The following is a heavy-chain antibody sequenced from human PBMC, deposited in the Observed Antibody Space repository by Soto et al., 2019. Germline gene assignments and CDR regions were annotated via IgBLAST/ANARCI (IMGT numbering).Heavy chain of an antibody. D-gene: IGHD1-26*01. Sequence: SGNLSLTCTISGDSISGSYCWWVRQPPGHELEWIGYIYASGNTYYNPSLRSRVTISADTSKNQISLKLTSPTAADTAVYYCARGVGSSPPRYWGRGTLVTVS. CDR1: GDSISGSY. CDR2: IYASGNT. CDR3: ARGVGSSPPRY. V-gene: IGHV4-59*01. J-gene: IGHJ4*02.